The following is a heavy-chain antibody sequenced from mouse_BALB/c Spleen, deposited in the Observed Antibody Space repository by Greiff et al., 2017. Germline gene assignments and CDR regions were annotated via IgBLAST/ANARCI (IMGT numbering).Heavy chain of an antibody. CDR2: INPYNDGT. Sequence: VQLQQSGPELVKPGASVKMSCKASGYTFTSYVMHWVKQKPGQGLEWIGYINPYNDGTKYNEKFKGKATLTSDKSSSTAYMQFNSLTSEDSAVYYCASGDYDYDYAMDYWGQGTSVTVSS. CDR1: GYTFTSYV. J-gene: IGHJ4*01. CDR3: ASGDYDYDYAMDY. V-gene: IGHV1-14*01. D-gene: IGHD2-4*01.